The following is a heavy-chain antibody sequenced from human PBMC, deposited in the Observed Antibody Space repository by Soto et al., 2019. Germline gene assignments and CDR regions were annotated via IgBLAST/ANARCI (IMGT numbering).Heavy chain of an antibody. CDR3: ARSTLGYCSGGSCYKAVYSWFDP. J-gene: IGHJ5*02. V-gene: IGHV3-33*01. D-gene: IGHD2-15*01. CDR1: GFTFSSYG. Sequence: PGGSLRLSCAASGFTFSSYGMHWVRQAPGKGLEWVAVIWYDGSNKYYADSVKGRFTISRDNSKNTLYLQMNSLRAEDTAVYYCARSTLGYCSGGSCYKAVYSWFDPWGHGTLVTVSS. CDR2: IWYDGSNK.